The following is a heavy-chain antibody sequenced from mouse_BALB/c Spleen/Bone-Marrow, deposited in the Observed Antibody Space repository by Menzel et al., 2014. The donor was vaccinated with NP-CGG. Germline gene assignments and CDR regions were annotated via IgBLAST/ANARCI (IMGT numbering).Heavy chain of an antibody. CDR2: INPSNGRT. V-gene: IGHV1S81*02. Sequence: VQLQQSGAGLVKPGASVKLSCKASGYTFTGYWMHWVKQRPGQGLEWIGEINPSNGRTNYNEKFKSVATLTVDKSSSTAYMQLSSLTSEDSAVFYCARLIYGSSYILDFWGQGTSVTVSS. D-gene: IGHD1-1*01. CDR1: GYTFTGYW. J-gene: IGHJ4*01. CDR3: ARLIYGSSYILDF.